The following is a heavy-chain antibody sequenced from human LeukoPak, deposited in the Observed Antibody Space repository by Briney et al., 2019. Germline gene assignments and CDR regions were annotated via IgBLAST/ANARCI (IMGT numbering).Heavy chain of an antibody. D-gene: IGHD6-19*01. J-gene: IGHJ4*02. CDR2: IYHSGST. V-gene: IGHV4-30-2*01. CDR1: GGSISSGGYY. Sequence: SETLSLTCTVSGGSISSGGYYWSWIRQPPGKGLEWIGYIYHSGSTYYNPSLKSRVTISVDRSKNQFSLKLSSVTAADTAVYYCARGYSSGWRRFDYWGQGTLVTVSS. CDR3: ARGYSSGWRRFDY.